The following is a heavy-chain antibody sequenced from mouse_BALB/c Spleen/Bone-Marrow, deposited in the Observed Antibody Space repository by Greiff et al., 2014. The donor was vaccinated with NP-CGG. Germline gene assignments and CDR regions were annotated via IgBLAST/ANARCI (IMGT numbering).Heavy chain of an antibody. CDR2: INPSNGRT. J-gene: IGHJ3*01. V-gene: IGHV1S81*02. CDR3: ARGYFAY. D-gene: IGHD2-14*01. CDR1: GYTFTSYW. Sequence: QVQLQQSGAELVKPGASVKLSCKASGYTFTSYWMHWVKQRPGQGLEWIGEINPSNGRTNYNEKFKSKATLTVDISSSTAYMQLSSLTSEDSAVYYCARGYFAYWGQGTLVTVSA.